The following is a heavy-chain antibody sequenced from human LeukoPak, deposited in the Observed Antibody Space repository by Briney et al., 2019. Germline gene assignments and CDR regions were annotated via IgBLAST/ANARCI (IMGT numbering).Heavy chain of an antibody. CDR3: ATDLINRVTIFGVAIA. D-gene: IGHD3-3*01. J-gene: IGHJ5*02. CDR2: INPNSGGT. CDR1: GYTFTGYY. Sequence: ASVKVSCKASGYTFTGYYMHWVRQAPGQGLEWMGWINPNSGGTNYAQKFQGRVTMTEDTSTDTAYMELSSLRSEDTAVYYCATDLINRVTIFGVAIAWGQGTLVTVSS. V-gene: IGHV1-2*02.